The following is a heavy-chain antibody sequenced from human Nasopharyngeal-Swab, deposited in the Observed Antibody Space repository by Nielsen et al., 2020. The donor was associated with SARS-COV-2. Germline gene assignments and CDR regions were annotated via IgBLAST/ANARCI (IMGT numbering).Heavy chain of an antibody. CDR2: INHSGST. CDR1: GGSFSGYY. CDR3: AREGSGSYGNWYFDR. Sequence: SETLSLTCAVYGGSFSGYYWSWIRQPPGKGLEWIGEINHSGSTNYNPSLKSRVTISVDTSKNQFSLKLSSVTAADTAVYYCAREGSGSYGNWYFDRWGRGTLVTVSS. D-gene: IGHD3-10*01. J-gene: IGHJ2*01. V-gene: IGHV4-34*01.